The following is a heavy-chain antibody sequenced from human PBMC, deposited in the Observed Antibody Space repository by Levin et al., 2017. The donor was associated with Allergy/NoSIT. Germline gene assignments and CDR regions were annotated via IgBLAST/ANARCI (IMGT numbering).Heavy chain of an antibody. V-gene: IGHV2-5*02. J-gene: IGHJ4*02. Sequence: KRSGPTLVKPTQTLTLTCTFSGFSLTTTRVGVGWIRQPPGKALEWLALIYWDDDERYSPSLKSRLTIAKDTSKNQVVLTMTNMDPVDTATYYCAHGRKYDSGWYFLDFWGQGTLVTVSS. CDR3: AHGRKYDSGWYFLDF. CDR1: GFSLTTTRVG. CDR2: IYWDDDE. D-gene: IGHD6-19*01.